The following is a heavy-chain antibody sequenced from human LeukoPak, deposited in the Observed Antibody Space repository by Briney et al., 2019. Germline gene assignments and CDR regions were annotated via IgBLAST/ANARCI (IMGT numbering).Heavy chain of an antibody. J-gene: IGHJ4*02. D-gene: IGHD6-13*01. CDR3: AKGSYSSSSIIDS. CDR2: ISGSGGST. Sequence: GGSLRLSCAASGFTFSSYAMSWVRQAPGKGLEWVSAISGSGGSTYYADSVKGRFTISRDNSKNTLYLQMNSLRAEDTAVYYRAKGSYSSSSIIDSWGQGTLVTVSS. V-gene: IGHV3-23*01. CDR1: GFTFSSYA.